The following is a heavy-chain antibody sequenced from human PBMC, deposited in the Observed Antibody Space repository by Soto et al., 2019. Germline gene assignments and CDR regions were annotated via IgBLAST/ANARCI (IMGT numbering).Heavy chain of an antibody. J-gene: IGHJ6*02. CDR3: AAQGAAGDYYYYGMAV. D-gene: IGHD6-13*01. CDR2: SIPIFGTA. Sequence: QVQLVQSGAELKNPGSSVKVSCKASGGTISSYASSWVRQAPGQGLEWMGGSIPIFGTANYAQKFQGRVTITADESTSTAYMDLSSLRSEDTAVYYCAAQGAAGDYYYYGMAVWVRGATVTVS. CDR1: GGTISSYA. V-gene: IGHV1-69*01.